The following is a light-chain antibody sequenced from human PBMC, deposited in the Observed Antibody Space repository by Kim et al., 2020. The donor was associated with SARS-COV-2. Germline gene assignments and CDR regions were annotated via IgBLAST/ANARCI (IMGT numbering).Light chain of an antibody. CDR3: QVWDSNSDHPV. Sequence: SYELTQPPSVSVAPGQTATITCGGDDIGSKSVHWHQQRPGRAPLLVMYYDSDRPSGIPERFSGSNSGNTATLSISRVEAGDEDDYYCQVWDSNSDHPVFGGGTQLTVL. V-gene: IGLV3-21*04. CDR2: YDS. J-gene: IGLJ2*01. CDR1: DIGSKS.